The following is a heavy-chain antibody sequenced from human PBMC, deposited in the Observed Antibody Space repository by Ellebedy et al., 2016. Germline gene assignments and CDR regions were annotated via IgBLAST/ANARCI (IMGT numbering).Heavy chain of an antibody. CDR1: GFTFSSYA. D-gene: IGHD1-26*01. Sequence: GGSLRLSXAASGFTFSSYAMHWVRQAPGKGLEWVAVISYDGSNKYYADSVKGRFTISRDNSKNTLYLQMNSLRAEDTAVYYCARGSGSYRSYFDYWGQGTLVTVSS. J-gene: IGHJ4*02. V-gene: IGHV3-30*04. CDR3: ARGSGSYRSYFDY. CDR2: ISYDGSNK.